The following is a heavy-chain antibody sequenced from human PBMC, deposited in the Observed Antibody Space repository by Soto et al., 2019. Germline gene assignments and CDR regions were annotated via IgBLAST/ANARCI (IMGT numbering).Heavy chain of an antibody. CDR1: GFTFSSYA. J-gene: IGHJ4*02. D-gene: IGHD3-3*01. CDR2: ISGSGGST. CDR3: TRARITIFGIFDT. V-gene: IGHV3-23*01. Sequence: PGGSLRLSCAASGFTFSSYAMSWVRHAPGKGLEWVPAISGSGGSTDYADSVKGRVTIPRDNSQNTVYLQMNSLRAEDTAVYYCTRARITIFGIFDTWGQGTLVTISS.